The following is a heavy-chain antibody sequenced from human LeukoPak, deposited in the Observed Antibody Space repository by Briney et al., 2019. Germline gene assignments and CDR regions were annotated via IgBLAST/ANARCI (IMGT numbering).Heavy chain of an antibody. V-gene: IGHV3-30*02. CDR2: IRSDGSNT. Sequence: GGSLRLSCAESGFTFSKYGMHWVRQAPGKGLEWVAFIRSDGSNTHYADSVKGRFTISRDNSKNTLYLQMNSLRAEDTAVYYCAKEKAAAGGTTFDYWGQGTLVTVSS. D-gene: IGHD6-13*01. CDR1: GFTFSKYG. J-gene: IGHJ4*02. CDR3: AKEKAAAGGTTFDY.